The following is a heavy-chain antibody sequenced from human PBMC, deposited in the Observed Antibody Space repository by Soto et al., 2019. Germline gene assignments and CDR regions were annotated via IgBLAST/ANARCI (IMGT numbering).Heavy chain of an antibody. CDR3: AKGTGPN. J-gene: IGHJ4*02. V-gene: IGHV3-9*01. CDR2: ISWNSNTI. Sequence: PGGSLRLSCAASGFTYDNYAMHWGRQAPGKGLEWVSGISWNSNTIAYADSVKGRFTISRDNAKNSLYLRMNSLRAEDTAFYYCAKGTGPNWGQGTLVTVSS. CDR1: GFTYDNYA.